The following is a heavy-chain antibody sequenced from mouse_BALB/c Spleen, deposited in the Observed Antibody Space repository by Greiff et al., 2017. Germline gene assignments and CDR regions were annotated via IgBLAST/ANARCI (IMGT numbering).Heavy chain of an antibody. Sequence: DVKLVESGGGLVQPGGSRKLSCAASGFTFSSFGMHWVRQAPEKGLEWVAYISSGSSTIYYADTVKGRFTISRDNPKNTLFLQMTSLRSEDTAMYYCARGYDYDGGGFDYWGQGATLTVSS. V-gene: IGHV5-17*02. J-gene: IGHJ2*01. CDR1: GFTFSSFG. CDR2: ISSGSSTI. D-gene: IGHD2-4*01. CDR3: ARGYDYDGGGFDY.